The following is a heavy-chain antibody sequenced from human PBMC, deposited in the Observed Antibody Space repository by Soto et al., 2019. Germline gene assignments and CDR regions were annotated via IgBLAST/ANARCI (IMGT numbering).Heavy chain of an antibody. CDR2: ISYDGSKK. V-gene: IGHV3-30*18. D-gene: IGHD3-10*01. J-gene: IGHJ3*02. CDR1: GFTFSTFG. Sequence: QVQLVESGGGVVQPGRSLRLSCAASGFTFSTFGMHWVRQAPGKGPEWVAIISYDGSKKYYADSVKGRFTISRDNSKNTLSLQMNSLRPEDTAGYYCAKGRLRFPSLWGNAFDIWGQGTMVTVSS. CDR3: AKGRLRFPSLWGNAFDI.